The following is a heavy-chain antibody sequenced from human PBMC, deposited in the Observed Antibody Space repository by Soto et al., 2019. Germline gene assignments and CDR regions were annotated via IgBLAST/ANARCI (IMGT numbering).Heavy chain of an antibody. V-gene: IGHV4-31*03. CDR3: ARDHGGKGYWFDP. CDR1: GGSISSGGYY. J-gene: IGHJ5*02. D-gene: IGHD1-26*01. CDR2: IYYSGST. Sequence: SETLSLTCTVSGGSISSGGYYWSWIRQHPGKGLEWIGYIYYSGSTYYNPSLKSRVTISVDTSKNQFSLKLSSVTAADTAVYYCARDHGGKGYWFDPWGQGTLVTVSS.